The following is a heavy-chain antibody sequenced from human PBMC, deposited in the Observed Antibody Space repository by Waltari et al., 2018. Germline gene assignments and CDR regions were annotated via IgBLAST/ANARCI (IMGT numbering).Heavy chain of an antibody. CDR2: IIPTVGIG. D-gene: IGHD6-19*01. V-gene: IGHV1-69*04. CDR1: AGTFTNHA. CDR3: GADLGTQWLTHPIQY. Sequence: QFHLEQSATPLKKPGSSVKLSSKASAGTFTNHAFSWVPQAPGQGLEWLGRIIPTVGIGNYAQKFQGRVTITADKSTATAYMELNGLTSEDTAVYYCGADLGTQWLTHPIQYWGQGTLLTVSS. J-gene: IGHJ4*02.